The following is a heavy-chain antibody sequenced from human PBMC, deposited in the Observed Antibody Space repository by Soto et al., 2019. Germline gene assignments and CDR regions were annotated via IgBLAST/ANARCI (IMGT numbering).Heavy chain of an antibody. V-gene: IGHV3-30*03. J-gene: IGHJ4*02. D-gene: IGHD5-18*01. CDR3: VSDRRYGHASVPYS. CDR1: GFAFSSYG. Sequence: QAQLVESGGGVVQPGRSLRLSCAASGFAFSSYGMHWVRQAPGTGLEWVAVISYDGSLQHYADSVKGRFTISRDNSKNMMLLQMSSLSAEDTAVYYCVSDRRYGHASVPYSWGQGTLVSVSS. CDR2: ISYDGSLQ.